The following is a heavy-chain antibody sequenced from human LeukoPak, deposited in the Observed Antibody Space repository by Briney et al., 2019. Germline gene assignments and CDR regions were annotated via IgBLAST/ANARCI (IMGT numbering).Heavy chain of an antibody. CDR2: IRSSGSTI. D-gene: IGHD2-2*01. V-gene: IGHV3-11*04. J-gene: IGHJ4*02. Sequence: GGSLRLSCAASGFTFSDYYMSWIRQAPGKGLEWVSYIRSSGSTIYYADSVKGRFTISRDNAKNSLYLQMNSPRAEDTAVYYCARVDCSSTSCYELDYWGQGTLVTVSS. CDR1: GFTFSDYY. CDR3: ARVDCSSTSCYELDY.